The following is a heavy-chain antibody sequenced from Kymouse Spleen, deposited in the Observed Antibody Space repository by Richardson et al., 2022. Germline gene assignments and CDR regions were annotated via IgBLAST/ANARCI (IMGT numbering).Heavy chain of an antibody. CDR2: INHSGST. V-gene: IGHV4-34*01. Sequence: QVQLQQWGAGLLKPSETLSLTCAVYGGSFSGYYWSWIRQPPGKGLEWIGEINHSGSTNYNPSLKSRVTISVDTSKNQFSLKLSSVTAADTAVYYCARNWNSYYYYYGMDVWGQGTTVTVSS. J-gene: IGHJ6*02. CDR3: ARNWNSYYYYYGMDV. CDR1: GGSFSGYY. D-gene: IGHD1-7*01.